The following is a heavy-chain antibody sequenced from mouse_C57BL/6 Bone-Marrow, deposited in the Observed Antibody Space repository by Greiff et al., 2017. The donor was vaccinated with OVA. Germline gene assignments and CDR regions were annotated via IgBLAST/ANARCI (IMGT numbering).Heavy chain of an antibody. CDR2: IDPSDGET. Sequence: EVQLQQSGAELVKPGASVKLSCTASGFTITDYYMHWVKQRTEQGLEWIGRIDPSDGETKYAPKFQGKATITADKSSNTAYLQLRSLTSEDTAVYYYARFAQLRPGFAYWGQGTLVTVSA. CDR1: GFTITDYY. D-gene: IGHD3-2*02. CDR3: ARFAQLRPGFAY. J-gene: IGHJ3*01. V-gene: IGHV14-2*01.